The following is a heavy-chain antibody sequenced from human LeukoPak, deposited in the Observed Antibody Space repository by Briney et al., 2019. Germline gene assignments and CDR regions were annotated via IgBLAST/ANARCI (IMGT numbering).Heavy chain of an antibody. CDR1: GVSIGSNRYS. D-gene: IGHD6-13*01. Sequence: SETLSLTCIVSGVSIGSNRYSWGWIRQPPGKWLEWIGSIYHSGSTNKNPSLRSRLTMSVDTSMDQFSLKLTSVPAADTALYYCARHSSSTWISWFGVWGQGTTVTVSS. CDR2: IYHSGST. V-gene: IGHV4-39*01. CDR3: ARHSSSTWISWFGV. J-gene: IGHJ6*02.